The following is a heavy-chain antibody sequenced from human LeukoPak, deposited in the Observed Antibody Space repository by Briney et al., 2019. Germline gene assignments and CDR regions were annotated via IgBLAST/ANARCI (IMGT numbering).Heavy chain of an antibody. J-gene: IGHJ4*02. V-gene: IGHV3-9*01. CDR3: AKGGTVAGPFDY. D-gene: IGHD6-19*01. CDR2: ISWNSGSI. Sequence: GRSLRLSCAASGFTFDDYAMHWVRQAPGKGLEWVSGISWNSGSIGYADSVKGRFTISRDNAKNPLYLQMNSLRAEDTALYYCAKGGTVAGPFDYWGQGTLVTVSS. CDR1: GFTFDDYA.